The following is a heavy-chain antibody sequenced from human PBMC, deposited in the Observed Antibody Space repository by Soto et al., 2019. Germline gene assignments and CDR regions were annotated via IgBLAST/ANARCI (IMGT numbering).Heavy chain of an antibody. V-gene: IGHV4-39*01. Sequence: PSETLSLTCTVSGGSISSSSYYWGWIRQPPGKGLEWIGSIYYSRSTYYNPSLKSRVTISVDTSKNQFSLKLSSVTAADTAVYYCARSSLGVDAFDIWGQGTMVTVSS. D-gene: IGHD3-16*01. CDR3: ARSSLGVDAFDI. CDR2: IYYSRST. J-gene: IGHJ3*02. CDR1: GGSISSSSYY.